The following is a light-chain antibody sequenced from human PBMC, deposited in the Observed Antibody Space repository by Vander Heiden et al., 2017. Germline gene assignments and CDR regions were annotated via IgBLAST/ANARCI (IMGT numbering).Light chain of an antibody. Sequence: AIQLTPSPSSLSTSVGARVTITCRASQGITSALAWYQQKAGKRPELLIYDATSLETGVPLRFSGSGSGTDFTLTISSLQPEDAATYFCQQFSIYHRTFGQGTKLEIK. CDR1: QGITSA. CDR3: QQFSIYHRT. J-gene: IGKJ2*01. V-gene: IGKV1-13*02. CDR2: DAT.